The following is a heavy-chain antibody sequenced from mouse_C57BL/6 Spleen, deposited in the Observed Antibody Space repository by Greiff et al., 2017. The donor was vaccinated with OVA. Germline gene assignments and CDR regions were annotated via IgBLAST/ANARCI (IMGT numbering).Heavy chain of an antibody. V-gene: IGHV6-3*01. D-gene: IGHD2-12*01. Sequence: EVNVVESGGGLVQPGGSMKLSCVASGFTFSNYWMNWVRQSPEKGLEWVAQIRLKSDNYATHYAESVKGRFTISRDDSKSSVYLQMNNLRAEDTGIYYCTDSDYGCFDVWGTGTTVTVSS. CDR3: TDSDYGCFDV. J-gene: IGHJ1*03. CDR2: IRLKSDNYAT. CDR1: GFTFSNYW.